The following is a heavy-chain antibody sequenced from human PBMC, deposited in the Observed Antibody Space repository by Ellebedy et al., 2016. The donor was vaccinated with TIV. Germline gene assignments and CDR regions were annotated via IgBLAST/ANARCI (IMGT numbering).Heavy chain of an antibody. Sequence: GGSLRLSCAASGFTFSSYGMHWVRQAPGKGLEWVAAFSGSGTYYRDSVKGRFTVSRDDSKNTLFLQMNSLRAEDTAVYYCAKDVYCGGDCYRGYFDYWGQGTLVTVSS. CDR1: GFTFSSYG. CDR2: FSGSGT. D-gene: IGHD2-21*02. J-gene: IGHJ4*02. V-gene: IGHV3-23*01. CDR3: AKDVYCGGDCYRGYFDY.